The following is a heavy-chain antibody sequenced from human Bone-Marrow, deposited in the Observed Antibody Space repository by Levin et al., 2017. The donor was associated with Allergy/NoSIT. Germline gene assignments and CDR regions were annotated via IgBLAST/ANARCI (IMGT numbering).Heavy chain of an antibody. CDR1: GFTFRSYS. J-gene: IGHJ4*02. V-gene: IGHV3-23*01. CDR2: IASYGDER. CDR3: AASYYVDTSGFDY. D-gene: IGHD3-22*01. Sequence: GGSLRLSCATSGFTFRSYSMSWVRQAPGKGLEWVAGIASYGDERYYADSVKGRFTTSRDVSESTLSLQMASLTAEDTALYYCAASYYVDTSGFDYWGQGTQVKVSS.